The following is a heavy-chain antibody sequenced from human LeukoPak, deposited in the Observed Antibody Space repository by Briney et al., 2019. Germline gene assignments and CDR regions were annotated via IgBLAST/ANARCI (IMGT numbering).Heavy chain of an antibody. CDR3: ATEIGSYYGENY. D-gene: IGHD1-26*01. CDR2: FDPEDGET. V-gene: IGHV1-24*01. Sequence: GASVKVSCKVSGYTLTELSMHWVRQAPGKGLEWMGGFDPEDGETIYAQKFQGRVTMTEDTSTDTAYVELSSLRSEDTAVYYCATEIGSYYGENYWGQGTLVTVSS. J-gene: IGHJ4*02. CDR1: GYTLTELS.